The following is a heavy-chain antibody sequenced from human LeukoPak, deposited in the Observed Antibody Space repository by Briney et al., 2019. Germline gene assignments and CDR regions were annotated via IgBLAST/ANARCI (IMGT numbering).Heavy chain of an antibody. D-gene: IGHD2-15*01. Sequence: SETLSLTCAVYGGSFSGYYWSWIRQPPGKGLEWIGEINHSGSTNYNPSLKSRVTISVDTSKNQFSLKLSSVTAADTAVYYCARDAGRRYCSGGSCYYCYGMDVWGQGTTVTVSS. CDR1: GGSFSGYY. CDR2: INHSGST. CDR3: ARDAGRRYCSGGSCYYCYGMDV. V-gene: IGHV4-34*01. J-gene: IGHJ6*02.